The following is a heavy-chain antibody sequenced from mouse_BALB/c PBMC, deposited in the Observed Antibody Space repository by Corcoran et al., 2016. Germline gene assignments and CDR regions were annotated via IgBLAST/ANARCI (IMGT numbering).Heavy chain of an antibody. Sequence: EVQLQQSGPELVTPGASVKMSCKASGYTFTSYVMHWVKLKPGQGLEWIGYIYPFKDVTKYNENFKGKATLTSDKSSSTAYMVLSSLTSEDSAVYYCVREVPGGSPFDYWGQGTILTVSS. CDR2: IYPFKDVT. CDR1: GYTFTSYV. J-gene: IGHJ2*01. V-gene: IGHV1S136*01. CDR3: VREVPGGSPFDY.